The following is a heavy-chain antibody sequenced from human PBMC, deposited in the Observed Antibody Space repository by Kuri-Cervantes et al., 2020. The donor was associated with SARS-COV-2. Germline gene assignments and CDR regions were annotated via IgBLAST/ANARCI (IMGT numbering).Heavy chain of an antibody. V-gene: IGHV1-24*01. J-gene: IGHJ3*02. CDR2: FDPEDGET. Sequence: ASVKVSCKVSGYTLTELSMHWVRQAPGKGLEWMGGFDPEDGETIYAQKFLGRVTMTRNTSISTAYMELSSLRSEDTAVYYCVLRYAFDIWGQGTMVTVSS. CDR3: VLRYAFDI. D-gene: IGHD3-3*01. CDR1: GYTLTELS.